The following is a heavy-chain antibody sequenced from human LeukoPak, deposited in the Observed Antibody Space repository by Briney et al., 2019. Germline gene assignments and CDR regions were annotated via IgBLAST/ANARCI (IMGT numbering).Heavy chain of an antibody. J-gene: IGHJ4*02. V-gene: IGHV3-7*01. CDR3: ARGGTYYYDSSGYG. D-gene: IGHD3-22*01. CDR2: IKQDGSEK. Sequence: SGGSLRLSCAASGFTFSDYYMSWVRQAPGKGLEWVANIKQDGSEKHYVDSVKGRFTISRDNAENSLYLQMNSLRAEDTAVYYCARGGTYYYDSSGYGWGQGTLVTVSS. CDR1: GFTFSDYY.